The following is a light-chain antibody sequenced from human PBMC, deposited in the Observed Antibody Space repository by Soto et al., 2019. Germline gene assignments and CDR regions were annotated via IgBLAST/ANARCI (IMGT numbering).Light chain of an antibody. V-gene: IGLV2-11*01. J-gene: IGLJ1*01. CDR3: CSYAGTYSYV. Sequence: QSALTQPRSVSGSPGQSVTISCTGTSSDVNDYKFVSWYQQHPGKAPKLMIFDVSERPSGVPDRFSASKSGNTASLSISGLHAEDEADYYCCSYAGTYSYVFGSGTKVTVL. CDR1: SSDVNDYKF. CDR2: DVS.